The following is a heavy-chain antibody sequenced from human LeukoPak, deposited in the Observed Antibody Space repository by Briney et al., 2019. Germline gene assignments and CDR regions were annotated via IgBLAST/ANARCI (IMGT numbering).Heavy chain of an antibody. CDR3: ASRRLRLGELSLYFDY. D-gene: IGHD3-16*02. Sequence: SGGSLRLSCAASGFTFSSYAMNWVRQAPGKGLEWVSGISGSGESTYYADSVKGRFTISRDNSKNTMYLQMNSLRAEDTAVYYCASRRLRLGELSLYFDYWGQGTLVTVSS. V-gene: IGHV3-23*01. CDR1: GFTFSSYA. CDR2: ISGSGEST. J-gene: IGHJ4*02.